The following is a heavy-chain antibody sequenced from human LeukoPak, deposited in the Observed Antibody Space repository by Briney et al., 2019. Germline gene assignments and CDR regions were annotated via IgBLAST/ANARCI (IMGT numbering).Heavy chain of an antibody. CDR3: AKDYAVGSIDY. J-gene: IGHJ4*02. CDR1: GFTFSGFA. D-gene: IGHD3-16*01. CDR2: ISRSVEST. Sequence: PGGALRLSCAASGFTFSGFAMSWIRPAPGEGLGWVSSISRSVESTFYADSVRGRFTISRDNSKNTVSLQMESLRAEDTALYYCAKDYAVGSIDYWGQGTLVTVSS. V-gene: IGHV3-23*01.